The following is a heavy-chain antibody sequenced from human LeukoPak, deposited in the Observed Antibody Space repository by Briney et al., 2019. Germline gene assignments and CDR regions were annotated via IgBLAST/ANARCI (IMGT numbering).Heavy chain of an antibody. CDR1: GGSISSHY. V-gene: IGHV4-59*11. D-gene: IGHD3-9*01. CDR3: ARSYYDILTGYYQSYYYYYMDV. CDR2: IYYSGST. J-gene: IGHJ6*03. Sequence: PSETLSLTCTVSGGSISSHYWSWIRRPPGKGLEWIGYIYYSGSTNYNPSLKSRVTISVDTSKNQFSLKLSSVTAADTAVYYCARSYYDILTGYYQSYYYYYMDVWGKGTTVTVSS.